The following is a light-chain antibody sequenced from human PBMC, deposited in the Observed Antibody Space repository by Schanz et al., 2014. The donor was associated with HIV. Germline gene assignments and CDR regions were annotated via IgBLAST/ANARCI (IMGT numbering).Light chain of an antibody. J-gene: IGLJ2*01. CDR1: SNDVGGYNF. CDR2: DVS. CDR3: NSYTSKNTPI. V-gene: IGLV2-14*03. Sequence: QSALTQPASVSGSPGQSITISCTGTSNDVGGYNFVSWYQQHPGKAPKLIIYDVSNRPSGVSNRFSGSKSGITASLTISGLQAEDEADYYCNSYTSKNTPIFGGATKLTV.